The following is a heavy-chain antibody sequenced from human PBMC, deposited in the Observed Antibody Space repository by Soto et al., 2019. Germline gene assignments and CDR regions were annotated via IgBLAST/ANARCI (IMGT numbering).Heavy chain of an antibody. CDR3: ARERWLHRPFDY. V-gene: IGHV4-59*12. CDR2: IYYSGST. J-gene: IGHJ4*02. D-gene: IGHD5-12*01. Sequence: SETLSLTCTVSGGSISSYYWNWIRQPPGKGLEWIGYIYYSGSTNYNPSLKSRVTISVDTSKNQFSLKLSSVTAAGTAVYYCARERWLHRPFDYWGQGTLVTVS. CDR1: GGSISSYY.